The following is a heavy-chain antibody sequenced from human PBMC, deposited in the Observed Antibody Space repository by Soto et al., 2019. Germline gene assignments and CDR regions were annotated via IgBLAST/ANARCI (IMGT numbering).Heavy chain of an antibody. Sequence: QVQLQQWGAGLLKPSETLSLTCAVYGGSFSGYYWSWIRQPPGKGLEWIGEINHSGSTNYNPSLKSRVTISVDTSKNQFSLKLSSVTAADTAVYYCASRDYGDRGEEGGYWGQGTLVTVSS. V-gene: IGHV4-34*01. CDR1: GGSFSGYY. CDR2: INHSGST. D-gene: IGHD4-17*01. CDR3: ASRDYGDRGEEGGY. J-gene: IGHJ4*02.